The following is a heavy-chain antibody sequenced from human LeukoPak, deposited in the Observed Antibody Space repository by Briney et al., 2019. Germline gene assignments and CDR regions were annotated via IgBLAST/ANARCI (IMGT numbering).Heavy chain of an antibody. CDR2: TIPIFGTE. Sequence: GASVKVSCKASGGTFSSYAISRVRQAPGQGLEWMGGTIPIFGTENYAQKFQGRVTITADKSTSTAYMELSSLRSEDTAVYYCARDDSGYDYFRSYYYYMDVWGKGTTVTVSS. J-gene: IGHJ6*03. D-gene: IGHD5-12*01. CDR1: GGTFSSYA. V-gene: IGHV1-69*06. CDR3: ARDDSGYDYFRSYYYYMDV.